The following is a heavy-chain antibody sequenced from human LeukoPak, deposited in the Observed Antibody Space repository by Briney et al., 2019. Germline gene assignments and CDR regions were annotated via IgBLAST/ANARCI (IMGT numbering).Heavy chain of an antibody. CDR2: MNPNSGNT. D-gene: IGHD3-22*01. CDR3: ARGLRDSSGREYFQD. J-gene: IGHJ1*01. Sequence: ASVKVSCKASGYTFTSYDINWVRQATGQGLEWMGRMNPNSGNTGYAQKFQGRVTMTRNTSISTAYTELSSLRSEDTAVYYCARGLRDSSGREYFQDRGQGTLVTVSS. CDR1: GYTFTSYD. V-gene: IGHV1-8*01.